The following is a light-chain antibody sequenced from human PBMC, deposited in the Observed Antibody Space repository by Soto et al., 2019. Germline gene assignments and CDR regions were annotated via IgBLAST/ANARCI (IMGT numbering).Light chain of an antibody. CDR1: QSFSNNY. Sequence: VLMQAPVTLSLSPREIATLSCRASQSFSNNYVAWYQKKPRQAHRLLIYGASNRATGIPDRFSGSGAGKDFTLTISRLEPEDFAVYYCQQYGSSGTFGQGTKVDIK. V-gene: IGKV3-20*01. J-gene: IGKJ1*01. CDR3: QQYGSSGT. CDR2: GAS.